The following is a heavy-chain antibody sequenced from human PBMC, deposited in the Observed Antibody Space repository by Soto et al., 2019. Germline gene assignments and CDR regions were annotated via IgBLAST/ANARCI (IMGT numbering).Heavy chain of an antibody. J-gene: IGHJ4*02. V-gene: IGHV3-48*03. D-gene: IGHD2-8*01. CDR3: ASGGVD. CDR2: ISGTGFTT. Sequence: GXSRGLSCPASGVNFSNYDMNWIRQAPGGGLEWIAFISGTGFTTYYADSAWPRFTISRDNSQGALFLQMDSLTVDDSGIYFCASGGVDWGQGVPVTVSS. CDR1: GVNFSNYD.